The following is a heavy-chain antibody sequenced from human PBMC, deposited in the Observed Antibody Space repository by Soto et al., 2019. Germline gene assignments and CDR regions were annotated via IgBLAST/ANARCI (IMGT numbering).Heavy chain of an antibody. CDR1: GGSISSSSYY. CDR3: ATHSGYTNDY. J-gene: IGHJ4*02. Sequence: SETLSLTCTVSGGSISSSSYYWGWIRQPPGKGLEWIGSIYYSGSTYYNPSLKSRVTISVDTSKNQFSLKLSSVTAADTAVYYCATHSGYTNDYWGQGTLVTVST. D-gene: IGHD5-12*01. V-gene: IGHV4-39*01. CDR2: IYYSGST.